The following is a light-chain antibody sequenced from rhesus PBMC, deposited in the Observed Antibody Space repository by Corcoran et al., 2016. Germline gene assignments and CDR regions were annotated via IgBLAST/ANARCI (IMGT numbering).Light chain of an antibody. Sequence: EIVMTQSPASLSLSPGERATLSCRASQSVTSSLAWYQQKPGQTPKLPIYGASSRATGLPDRFNGSGSGTEFTLTISSLEPEDVGVYYCQQDYTWPLTFGGGTKVEL. V-gene: IGKV3-42*01. CDR3: QQDYTWPLT. CDR2: GAS. J-gene: IGKJ4*01. CDR1: QSVTSS.